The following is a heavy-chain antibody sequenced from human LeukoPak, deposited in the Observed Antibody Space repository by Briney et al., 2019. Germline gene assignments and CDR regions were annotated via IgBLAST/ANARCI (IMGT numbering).Heavy chain of an antibody. Sequence: PGGSLRLSCVASGLNFGESAMHWVRHAPGKGLEWVSLISADGGSAFSADSVKGRFSISRDNSKNSLYLQMDSLRSEDTAMYYCAKESGEFDYWGQGTLVVVSS. CDR1: GLNFGESA. V-gene: IGHV3-43*02. J-gene: IGHJ4*02. CDR3: AKESGEFDY. CDR2: ISADGGSA.